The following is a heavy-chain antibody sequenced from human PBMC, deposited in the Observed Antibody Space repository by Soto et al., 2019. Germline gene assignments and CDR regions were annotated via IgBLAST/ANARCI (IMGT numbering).Heavy chain of an antibody. J-gene: IGHJ3*02. CDR2: IYYSGST. Sequence: SETLSLTCTVSGGSISSYYWSWIRQPPGKGLEWIGYIYYSGSTNYNPSLKSRVTISVDTSKNQFSLKLSSVTAADTAVYYCARRQDTAFDIWGQGTMVTVSS. V-gene: IGHV4-59*08. CDR1: GGSISSYY. CDR3: ARRQDTAFDI. D-gene: IGHD5-18*01.